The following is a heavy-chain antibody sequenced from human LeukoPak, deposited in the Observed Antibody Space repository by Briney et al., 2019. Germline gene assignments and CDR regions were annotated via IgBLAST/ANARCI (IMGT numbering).Heavy chain of an antibody. Sequence: PGGSLRLSCAASGFTFSSYSMNWVRQAPGKGLEWVSSISSSSSYIYYADSVKGRFTISRENAKNSLYLQMNSLRAEDTAVYYCARDRSSGLTHDYWGQGTLVTVSS. V-gene: IGHV3-21*01. D-gene: IGHD3/OR15-3a*01. CDR2: ISSSSSYI. CDR1: GFTFSSYS. CDR3: ARDRSSGLTHDY. J-gene: IGHJ4*02.